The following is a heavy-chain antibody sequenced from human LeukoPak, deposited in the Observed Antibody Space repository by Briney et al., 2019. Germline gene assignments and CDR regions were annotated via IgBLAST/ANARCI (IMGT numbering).Heavy chain of an antibody. J-gene: IGHJ4*02. CDR1: GFTFSSYS. V-gene: IGHV3-21*03. D-gene: IGHD1-7*01. CDR2: ISSSSSYI. CDR3: IAEGTTDY. Sequence: KAGGSLRLSCAASGFTFSSYSMNWVRQAPGKGLEWVSSISSSSSYIYYADSVKGRFTISRDNAKNSLYLQMNSLKTEDTAVYYCIAEGTTDYWGQGSLVTVSS.